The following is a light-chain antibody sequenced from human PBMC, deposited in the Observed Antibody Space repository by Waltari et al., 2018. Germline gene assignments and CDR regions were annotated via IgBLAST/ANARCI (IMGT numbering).Light chain of an antibody. CDR3: QERSNWPGGA. Sequence: EIVVTQSPATLSLSPGERATLSCRASQSVRTYLAWYQHRPGQAPRLLIYDASNRATGVPARFSGSGSGTDFTLTISGLQPEDFAVYYCQERSNWPGGAFGGGTKVEIK. CDR1: QSVRTY. V-gene: IGKV3-11*01. J-gene: IGKJ4*01. CDR2: DAS.